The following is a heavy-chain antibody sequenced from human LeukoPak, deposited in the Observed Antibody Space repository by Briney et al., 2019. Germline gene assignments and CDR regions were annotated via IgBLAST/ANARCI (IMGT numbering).Heavy chain of an antibody. CDR2: ISRSGTNI. CDR1: GFTVSDYY. V-gene: IGHV3-11*04. Sequence: PGGSLRLSCAVSGFTVSDYYMSWIRQAPGKGLEWVSYISRSGTNIFYADSVKGRFTISRDNAKNSLDLQINSLRAEDTAVYYCTRDSKDDSSGYYGGFDYWGQGALVTVSS. D-gene: IGHD3-22*01. CDR3: TRDSKDDSSGYYGGFDY. J-gene: IGHJ4*02.